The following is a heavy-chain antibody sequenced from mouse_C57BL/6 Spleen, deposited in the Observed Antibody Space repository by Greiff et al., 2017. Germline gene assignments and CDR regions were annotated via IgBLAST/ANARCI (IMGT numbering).Heavy chain of an antibody. V-gene: IGHV1-81*01. CDR2: IYPRSGNT. J-gene: IGHJ4*01. Sequence: VKLMESGAELARPGASVKLSCKASGYTFTSYGLSWVKQRPGQGLEWIGEIYPRSGNTYYNEKFKGKATLTADKSSSTAYMELRSLTSEDSAVYFCARRQLRLRAMDYWGQGTSVTVAS. D-gene: IGHD3-2*02. CDR1: GYTFTSYG. CDR3: ARRQLRLRAMDY.